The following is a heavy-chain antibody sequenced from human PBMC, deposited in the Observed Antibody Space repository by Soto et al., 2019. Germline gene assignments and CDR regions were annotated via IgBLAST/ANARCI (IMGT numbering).Heavy chain of an antibody. CDR1: GFTFSDYY. D-gene: IGHD3-16*01. Sequence: GGSLRLSCAASGFTFSDYYINWIRQAPGKWLEWVSYISSSSTYTNYADSVKGRFTISRDNAKNSLYLQMNSLRAEDTAVYYCVSTAVMAGDYFDYWGQGXPVTVYS. V-gene: IGHV3-11*06. CDR3: VSTAVMAGDYFDY. CDR2: ISSSSTYT. J-gene: IGHJ4*02.